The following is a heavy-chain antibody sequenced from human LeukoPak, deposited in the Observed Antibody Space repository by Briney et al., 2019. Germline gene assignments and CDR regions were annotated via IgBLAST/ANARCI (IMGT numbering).Heavy chain of an antibody. Sequence: ASVKVSCKASGYTFTGYYMHWVRQAPGQGLEWMGWINPNSGGTNYAQKFQGRVTKTRDTSISTAYMELSRLRFDDTAVYYCASPDCSSTSCPPYYYYGMDVWGQGTTVTVSS. CDR3: ASPDCSSTSCPPYYYYGMDV. V-gene: IGHV1-2*02. CDR1: GYTFTGYY. CDR2: INPNSGGT. J-gene: IGHJ6*02. D-gene: IGHD2-2*01.